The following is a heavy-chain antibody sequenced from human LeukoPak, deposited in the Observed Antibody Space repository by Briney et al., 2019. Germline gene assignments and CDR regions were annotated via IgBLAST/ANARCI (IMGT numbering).Heavy chain of an antibody. CDR2: IIPIFGTA. V-gene: IGHV1-69*05. CDR3: ARGGGYCSDGSCYHSPGDY. D-gene: IGHD2-15*01. CDR1: GGTFSSYA. J-gene: IGHJ4*02. Sequence: SVTVSCKASGGTFSSYAISWVRQAPGRGLEWMGGIIPIFGTANYAQKFQGRVTITTDESTSTAYMELSSLRSEDTAVYYCARGGGYCSDGSCYHSPGDYWGQGTLVTVSS.